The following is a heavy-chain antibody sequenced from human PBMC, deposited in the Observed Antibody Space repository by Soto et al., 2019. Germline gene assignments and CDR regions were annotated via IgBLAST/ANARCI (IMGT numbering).Heavy chain of an antibody. Sequence: GESLKISCKGSGYSFTSYWISWVRQMPGKGLEWMGRIDPSDSYTNYSPSFQGHVTISADKSTSTAYLQWSSLKASDTAMYYCASAFEYSSSSWGQGTLVTVSS. CDR2: IDPSDSYT. D-gene: IGHD6-6*01. J-gene: IGHJ5*02. CDR1: GYSFTSYW. V-gene: IGHV5-10-1*01. CDR3: ASAFEYSSSS.